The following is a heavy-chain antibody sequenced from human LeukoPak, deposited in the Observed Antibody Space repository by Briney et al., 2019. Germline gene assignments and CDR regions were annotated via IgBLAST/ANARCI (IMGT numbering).Heavy chain of an antibody. CDR3: ARDLRMAPFYYYYMDV. Sequence: GGSLRLSCAASGFTFSSYWMHWVRQAPGKGLVWVSRINSDGSSTSYADPVKGRFTISRDNAKNTLYLQMNSLRAEDTAVYYCARDLRMAPFYYYYMDVWGKGTTVTVSS. J-gene: IGHJ6*03. CDR2: INSDGSST. D-gene: IGHD5-24*01. CDR1: GFTFSSYW. V-gene: IGHV3-74*01.